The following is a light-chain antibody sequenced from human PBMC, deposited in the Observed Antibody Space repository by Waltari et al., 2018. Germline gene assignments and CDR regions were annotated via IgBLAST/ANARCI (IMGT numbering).Light chain of an antibody. V-gene: IGKV3-15*01. CDR1: QTIQTN. Sequence: EILMTQSPATLSVSPGDRATLSCRASQTIQTNLAWYQQRPGQAPRLLIYGASTRATGIPVRFSGSGSGTEFTLTINNMQTEDFVVYYCQQYNKWPPWTFGQGTKVEIK. CDR3: QQYNKWPPWT. CDR2: GAS. J-gene: IGKJ1*01.